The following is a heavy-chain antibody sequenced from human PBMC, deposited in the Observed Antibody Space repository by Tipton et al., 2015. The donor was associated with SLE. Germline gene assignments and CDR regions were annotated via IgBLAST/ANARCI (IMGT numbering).Heavy chain of an antibody. J-gene: IGHJ6*03. CDR3: ARDHLPGGYYYYMDV. V-gene: IGHV4-38-2*02. CDR1: GSSISNGFY. CDR2: IYHSGST. Sequence: TLSLTCTVSGSSISNGFYWGWIRQPPGKGLEWIGTIYHSGSTYYNPSLQSRVTISVDTSKNQFSLKLSSVTAADTAVYYCARDHLPGGYYYYMDVWGKGTTVTVSS. D-gene: IGHD3-10*01.